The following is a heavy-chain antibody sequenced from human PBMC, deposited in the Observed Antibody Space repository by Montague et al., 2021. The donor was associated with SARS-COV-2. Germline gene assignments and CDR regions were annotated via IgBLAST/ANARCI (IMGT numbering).Heavy chain of an antibody. V-gene: IGHV4-4*02. Sequence: SETLSLTCSVSGHSIWSSDWWTWVRQPPGKGLGWIGEIYHSGSTYYNPSLKSRVTISVDKSKNQFSLTLTSLTAADTAVYYCARAQKTISGMLIPPYYFDFWGQGTLVTVSS. D-gene: IGHD3-3*01. J-gene: IGHJ4*02. CDR2: IYHSGST. CDR3: ARAQKTISGMLIPPYYFDF. CDR1: GHSIWSSDW.